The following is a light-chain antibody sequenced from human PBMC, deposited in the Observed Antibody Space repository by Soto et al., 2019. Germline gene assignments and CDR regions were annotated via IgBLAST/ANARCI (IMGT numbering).Light chain of an antibody. CDR1: SSDVGGYKY. J-gene: IGLJ2*01. V-gene: IGLV2-11*01. Sequence: QSALTQPRSVSGSPGQSVTISCTGTSSDVGGYKYVSWYQQHPGTAPKLMIYDVTKRPSGVPDRFSGSKSGNTASLTISGLQAEDEADYYCCSYAGTYTLVVFGGGTQLTVL. CDR3: CSYAGTYTLVV. CDR2: DVT.